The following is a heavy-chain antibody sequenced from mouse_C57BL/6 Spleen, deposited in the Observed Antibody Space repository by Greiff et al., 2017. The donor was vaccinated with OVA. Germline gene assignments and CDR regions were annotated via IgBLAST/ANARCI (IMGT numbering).Heavy chain of an antibody. D-gene: IGHD4-1*01. CDR1: GFTFSDYG. J-gene: IGHJ1*03. Sequence: EVKLVESGGGLVKPGGSLKLSCAASGFTFSDYGMHWVRQAPEKGLEWVAYISSGSSTIYYDDTVKGRFTISRDNAKNTMFLHMTSLRAEDTAMYYCHRVGRWYFDVWGTGTTVTVSS. CDR3: HRVGRWYFDV. CDR2: ISSGSSTI. V-gene: IGHV5-17*01.